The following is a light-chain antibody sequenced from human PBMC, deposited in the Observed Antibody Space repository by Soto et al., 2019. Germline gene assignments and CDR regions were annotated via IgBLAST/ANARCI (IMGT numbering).Light chain of an antibody. J-gene: IGLJ3*02. CDR3: TSYGGSNNVL. Sequence: QSVLTQPPSASGSPGQSVTISCTGGSSDVGAYNYVSWLQQHPGKAPKLMIFDVNKRPSGVPDRFSGSKSGNTASLTVSGLQADDEADYYCTSYGGSNNVLFGGGTQLTVL. V-gene: IGLV2-8*01. CDR1: SSDVGAYNY. CDR2: DVN.